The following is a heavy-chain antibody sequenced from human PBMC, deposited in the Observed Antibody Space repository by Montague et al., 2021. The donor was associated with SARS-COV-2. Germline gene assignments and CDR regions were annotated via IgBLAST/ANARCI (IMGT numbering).Heavy chain of an antibody. J-gene: IGHJ4*02. V-gene: IGHV6-1*01. CDR2: TYYRSKWYS. CDR1: GDSVSSNSVA. Sequence: CAISGDSVSSNSVAWRWIRQSPPSGLEWLGWTYYRSKWYSDYAPFVRGRLTVNPDASKNEFSLELNYATPEDTAVYYCVRYSGWFYFDFWGQGTLVTVSS. D-gene: IGHD6-19*01. CDR3: VRYSGWFYFDF.